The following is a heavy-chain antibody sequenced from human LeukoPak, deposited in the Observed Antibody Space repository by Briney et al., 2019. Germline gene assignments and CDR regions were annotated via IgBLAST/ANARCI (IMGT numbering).Heavy chain of an antibody. Sequence: SETLSLTCTFSGGSFSSGTFYWAWIRQPPGKGLEWIGSIHFSGGTYYNPSLKSRVTISVDTSKNQFSLKLSSVTAADTAVYYCAVGYSSSWYDYYYYYGMDVWGQGTTVTVSS. J-gene: IGHJ6*02. CDR2: IHFSGGT. V-gene: IGHV4-39*07. CDR1: GGSFSSGTFY. D-gene: IGHD6-13*01. CDR3: AVGYSSSWYDYYYYYGMDV.